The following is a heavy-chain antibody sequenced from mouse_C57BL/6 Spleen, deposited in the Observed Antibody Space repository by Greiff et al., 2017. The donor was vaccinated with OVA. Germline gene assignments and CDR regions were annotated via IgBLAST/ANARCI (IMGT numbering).Heavy chain of an antibody. Sequence: QVHVKQPGAELVRPGSSVKLSCKASGYTFTSYWMHWVKQRPIQGLEWIGNIDPSDSETHYNQKFKDKATLTVDKSSSTAYMQLSSLTSEDSAVYYCARGLLYSHFDYWGQGTTLTVSS. CDR1: GYTFTSYW. CDR3: ARGLLYSHFDY. J-gene: IGHJ2*01. D-gene: IGHD2-12*01. CDR2: IDPSDSET. V-gene: IGHV1-52*01.